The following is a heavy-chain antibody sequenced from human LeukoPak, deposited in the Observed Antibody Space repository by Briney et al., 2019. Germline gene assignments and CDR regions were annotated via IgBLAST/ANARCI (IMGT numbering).Heavy chain of an antibody. Sequence: GGSLRLSCAASGFTLSVYAMSWVRQAPGKGLEWVSGISGSGDSTFYADAVKGRFTISRDNSKNTLYLQMNSLRAEDTALYYCVRNSGGSAAHPFDYWGQGTLVTVSS. CDR2: ISGSGDST. CDR1: GFTLSVYA. D-gene: IGHD6-13*01. CDR3: VRNSGGSAAHPFDY. V-gene: IGHV3-23*01. J-gene: IGHJ4*02.